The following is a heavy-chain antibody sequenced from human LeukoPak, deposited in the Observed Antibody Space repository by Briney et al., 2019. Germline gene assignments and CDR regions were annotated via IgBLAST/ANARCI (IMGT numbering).Heavy chain of an antibody. Sequence: QPGGSLRLSCAASGFTFSNYAMSWVRQAPGKGLEWVSGISGSGGDTYYADSVKGRFTISRDNSKNTLYLQMNSLRAEDTAVYYCAKDRSCTNNIRHGDFDYWGQGTLVTVSS. CDR1: GFTFSNYA. V-gene: IGHV3-23*01. D-gene: IGHD2-8*01. J-gene: IGHJ4*02. CDR3: AKDRSCTNNIRHGDFDY. CDR2: ISGSGGDT.